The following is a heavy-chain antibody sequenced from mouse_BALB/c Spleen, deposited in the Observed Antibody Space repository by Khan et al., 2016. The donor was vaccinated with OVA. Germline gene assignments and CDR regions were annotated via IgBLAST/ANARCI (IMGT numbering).Heavy chain of an antibody. CDR2: IWSGGIT. Sequence: QVQLQQPGPGLVQPSQSLSITCTVSGFSLTNYGVHWVRQSPGKGLEWLGVIWSGGITDYNETFISRLSISKDISKSQVFIKMNSLQANDTAIYYCAKNRNGYFDYWGQGTTLTVSS. CDR1: GFSLTNYG. CDR3: AKNRNGYFDY. V-gene: IGHV2-2*02. J-gene: IGHJ2*01. D-gene: IGHD2-2*01.